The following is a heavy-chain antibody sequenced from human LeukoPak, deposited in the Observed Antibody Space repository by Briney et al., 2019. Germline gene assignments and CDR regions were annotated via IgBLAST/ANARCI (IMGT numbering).Heavy chain of an antibody. D-gene: IGHD3-9*01. CDR2: ISSSSSYT. V-gene: IGHV3-11*06. CDR3: ARKPTYYDILTGYFDY. CDR1: GFTFSDYF. Sequence: PGGSLRLSCAASGFTFSDYFTSWIRQAPGKGLEWVSYISSSSSYTNYADSVKGRFTISRDNAKNSLYLQMNSLRAEDTAVYYCARKPTYYDILTGYFDYWGQGTLVTVSS. J-gene: IGHJ4*02.